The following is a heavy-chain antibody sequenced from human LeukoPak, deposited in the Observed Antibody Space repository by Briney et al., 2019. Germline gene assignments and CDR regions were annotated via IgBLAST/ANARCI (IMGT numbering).Heavy chain of an antibody. J-gene: IGHJ4*02. D-gene: IGHD3-22*01. Sequence: PSETLSLTCTVSGGSISSGDYYWSWIRQPPGKGLEWIGYIYYSGSTYYNPSLKSRVTISVDTSKNQFSLKLSSVTAADTAVYYCARGARYYYDSSGYYYEARVFDYWGQGTLVTVSS. V-gene: IGHV4-30-4*01. CDR3: ARGARYYYDSSGYYYEARVFDY. CDR1: GGSISSGDYY. CDR2: IYYSGST.